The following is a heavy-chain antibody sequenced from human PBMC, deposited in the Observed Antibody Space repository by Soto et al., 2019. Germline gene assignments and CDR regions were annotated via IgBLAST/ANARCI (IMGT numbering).Heavy chain of an antibody. Sequence: SLRLSCAASGFTFDDYAMHWVRQAPGKGLEWVSGINWNSGSIGYADSMKGRFTISRDNAKNSLYLQMNSLRAEDTALYYCAKAYPISGYDFWSGYYFDYWGQGTLVTVSS. V-gene: IGHV3-9*01. D-gene: IGHD3-3*01. CDR1: GFTFDDYA. CDR3: AKAYPISGYDFWSGYYFDY. CDR2: INWNSGSI. J-gene: IGHJ4*02.